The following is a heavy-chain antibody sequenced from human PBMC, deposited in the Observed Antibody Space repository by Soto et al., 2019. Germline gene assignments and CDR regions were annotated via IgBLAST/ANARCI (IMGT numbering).Heavy chain of an antibody. V-gene: IGHV1-18*01. D-gene: IGHD6-6*01. CDR1: GYTFTNYG. J-gene: IGHJ6*03. CDR3: VRVRQLVGYFYYSMDV. Sequence: QVQLLQSGAEVRKPGASVKVSCKASGYTFTNYGITWVRQAPGQGLEWMGGIGAYNGDTHYTQRLQGRVTMTTDTSTSTAYMELRGLRSDDTAIYYCVRVRQLVGYFYYSMDVWGKGTTVTVSS. CDR2: IGAYNGDT.